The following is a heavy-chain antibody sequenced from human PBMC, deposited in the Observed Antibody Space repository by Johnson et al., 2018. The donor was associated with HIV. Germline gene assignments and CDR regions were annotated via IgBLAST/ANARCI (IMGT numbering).Heavy chain of an antibody. Sequence: QVQLVESGGGLVQPGRSVRLSCAASGFTFSSYAMHWVRQAPGKGLEWVAVISYDGSNKYYADSVKGRLPISRDNSKNTVYLQMHSLRAEDTAVYYWAKGGKYSSHRDDGFDVWGQGTMVTVSS. CDR2: ISYDGSNK. J-gene: IGHJ3*01. CDR3: AKGGKYSSHRDDGFDV. CDR1: GFTFSSYA. V-gene: IGHV3-30-3*01. D-gene: IGHD6-6*01.